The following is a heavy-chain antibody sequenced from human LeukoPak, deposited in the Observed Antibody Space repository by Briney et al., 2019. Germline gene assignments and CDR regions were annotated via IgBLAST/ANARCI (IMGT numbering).Heavy chain of an antibody. V-gene: IGHV3-30*18. CDR3: AKPYPTLTTSAVLDN. CDR2: ISYDGNSQ. CDR1: GFTLSNYA. D-gene: IGHD1-1*01. J-gene: IGHJ4*02. Sequence: GGSLRLSCAASGFTLSNYAIHWVRQALGRGLEWVAAISYDGNSQHYGAPVKGRFTISRDNSKNTVYLQINTLRTDDAAIYYCAKPYPTLTTSAVLDNWGQGTLVTVSS.